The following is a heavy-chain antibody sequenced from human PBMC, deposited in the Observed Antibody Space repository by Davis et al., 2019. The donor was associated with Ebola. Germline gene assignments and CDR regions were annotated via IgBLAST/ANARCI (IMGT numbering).Heavy chain of an antibody. D-gene: IGHD3-10*01. CDR3: ASSGSLIGY. V-gene: IGHV3-23*01. Sequence: GESLKISCAASGFTFSSYAMSWVRQAPGKGLEWVSAISGSGGSTYYADSVKGRFTISRDNSKNTLYLQMNSLRADDTAVYYCASSGSLIGYWGQGTLVTVSS. CDR2: ISGSGGST. CDR1: GFTFSSYA. J-gene: IGHJ4*02.